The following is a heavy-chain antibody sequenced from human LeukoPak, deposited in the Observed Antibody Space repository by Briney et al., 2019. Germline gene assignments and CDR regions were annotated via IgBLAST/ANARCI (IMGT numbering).Heavy chain of an antibody. Sequence: SETLSLTCSVSDDSITMYYWTWIRQPLGKGLEWIGYVDHTGSTNFNPSLNGRVSISRDTTKNLFSLRLRSVTAADTAVYFCARGRVSSSTWYSTYYYYFYMDVWGKGTTVTVSS. CDR1: DDSITMYY. D-gene: IGHD1-1*01. CDR2: VDHTGST. CDR3: ARGRVSSSTWYSTYYYYFYMDV. V-gene: IGHV4-59*01. J-gene: IGHJ6*03.